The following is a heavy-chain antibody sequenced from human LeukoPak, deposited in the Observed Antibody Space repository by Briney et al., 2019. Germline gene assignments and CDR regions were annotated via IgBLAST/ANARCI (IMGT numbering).Heavy chain of an antibody. Sequence: PGGSLRLSCAASGFTFSSYSMNWVRQAPGKGLEWVSSISSSSSYIYYADSVKGRFTISRDNAKNSLYLQMNSLGAEDTAVYYCARSRGYSGYDMDYWGQGTLVTVSS. D-gene: IGHD5-12*01. CDR2: ISSSSSYI. J-gene: IGHJ4*02. CDR3: ARSRGYSGYDMDY. CDR1: GFTFSSYS. V-gene: IGHV3-21*01.